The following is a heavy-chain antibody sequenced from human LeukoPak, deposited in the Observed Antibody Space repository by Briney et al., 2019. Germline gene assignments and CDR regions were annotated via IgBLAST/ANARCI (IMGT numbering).Heavy chain of an antibody. CDR3: ARDPVVPADIRAFDY. J-gene: IGHJ4*02. CDR2: ISSSSSYI. D-gene: IGHD2-2*02. Sequence: GGSLRLSCAASGFTFSSYSMNWVRQAPGKGLEWVSSISSSSSYIYYADSVKGRFTISRDNSKNTLYLQMNSLRAEDTAVYYCARDPVVPADIRAFDYWGQGTLVTVSS. CDR1: GFTFSSYS. V-gene: IGHV3-21*01.